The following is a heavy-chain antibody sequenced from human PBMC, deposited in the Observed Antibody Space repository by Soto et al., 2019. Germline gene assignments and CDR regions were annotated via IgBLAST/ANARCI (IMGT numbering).Heavy chain of an antibody. J-gene: IGHJ5*02. CDR3: ARSPGYSSSSLSP. V-gene: IGHV1-69*13. Sequence: SVKVSCKASGGTFSSYAISWVRQAPGQGLEWMGGIIPIFGTTNYAQKFQGRVTITADESTSTAYMELSSLRSEDTAVYYCARSPGYSSSSLSPWGQGTLVTVSS. CDR2: IIPIFGTT. CDR1: GGTFSSYA. D-gene: IGHD6-13*01.